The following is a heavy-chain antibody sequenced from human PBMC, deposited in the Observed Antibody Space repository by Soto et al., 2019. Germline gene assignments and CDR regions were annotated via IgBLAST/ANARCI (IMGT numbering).Heavy chain of an antibody. CDR3: ARRDYSQSTWFDP. CDR2: ITSNGGST. V-gene: IGHV3-23*01. Sequence: GGSLRLSCGASGFTISGYVMSWVRQAPGKGLEWVSAITSNGGSTFYADSVKGRFTISRDNSKNTLYLQMNSLRAEDTAVYYCARRDYSQSTWFDPWGQGTLVTVSS. J-gene: IGHJ5*02. CDR1: GFTISGYV. D-gene: IGHD4-4*01.